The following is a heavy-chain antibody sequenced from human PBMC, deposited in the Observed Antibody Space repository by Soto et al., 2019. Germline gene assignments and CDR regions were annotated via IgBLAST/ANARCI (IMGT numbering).Heavy chain of an antibody. CDR2: INHSGST. V-gene: IGHV4-34*01. D-gene: IGHD2-21*01. CDR3: ARDKIAGLFDY. Sequence: QVQLQQWGAGLLKPSETLSLTCAVYGGSFSGYYWTWIRQPPGTGLEWIGEINHSGSTNYNPSLKSRVTLSVDTSKNQFSLKLISVTASDTAVYYGARDKIAGLFDYWGQGTLVTVSS. J-gene: IGHJ4*02. CDR1: GGSFSGYY.